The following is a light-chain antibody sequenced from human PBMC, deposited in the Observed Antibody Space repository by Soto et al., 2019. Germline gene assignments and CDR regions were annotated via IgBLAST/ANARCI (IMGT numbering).Light chain of an antibody. J-gene: IGKJ1*01. CDR3: QQYGGSPWT. V-gene: IGKV3-20*01. CDR2: GAS. CDR1: QSVSSSY. Sequence: EIVLTQNPGTLSLSPGEGATLSCRASQSVSSSYLAWYQQKPGQAPRLLIYGASSRATGIPDRFSGSGSGTDFTLTISRLEPEDFAVYYCQQYGGSPWTFGQGTKVDIK.